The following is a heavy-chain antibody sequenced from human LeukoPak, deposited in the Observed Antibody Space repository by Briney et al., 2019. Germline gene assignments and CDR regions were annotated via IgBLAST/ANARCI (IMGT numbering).Heavy chain of an antibody. CDR3: ARATYYDFWSGYPYPYYFDY. D-gene: IGHD3-3*01. CDR1: GFTFSSYG. J-gene: IGHJ4*02. V-gene: IGHV3-30*19. Sequence: PGGSLRLSCAASGFTFSSYGMHWVRQAPGKGLEWVAVISYDGSNKYYADSVKGRFTISRDNSKNTLYLQMNSLRAEDTAVYYCARATYYDFWSGYPYPYYFDYWGQGTLVTVSS. CDR2: ISYDGSNK.